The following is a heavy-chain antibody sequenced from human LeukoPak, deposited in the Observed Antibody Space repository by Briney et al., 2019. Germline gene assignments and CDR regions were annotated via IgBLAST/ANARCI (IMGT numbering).Heavy chain of an antibody. V-gene: IGHV3-74*01. CDR1: GFTFSSYW. Sequence: GGSLRLSCAASGFTFSSYWMHWVRQAPGKGLVWVSRIKSDGTITSYADSVKGRFTISRDNAKNTLHLQMNSLRAEDTAMYYCARGGDESSNHMPYWGQGTLVTVSS. J-gene: IGHJ4*02. CDR2: IKSDGTIT. CDR3: ARGGDESSNHMPY. D-gene: IGHD3-22*01.